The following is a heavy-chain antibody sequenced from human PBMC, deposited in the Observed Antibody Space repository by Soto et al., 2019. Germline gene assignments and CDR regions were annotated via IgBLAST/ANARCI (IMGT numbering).Heavy chain of an antibody. V-gene: IGHV3-43*01. Sequence: EVPLVESGGVVVQPGGSLRLSCAASGFSFDDYTMHWVRQAPGKGLEWVSLISWDGGTTYYADSVKGRFTISRDNSKNSLYLQMNSLRTEDTALYYCAKAALTFGGVIVIVSAFDIWGQGTMVTVSS. CDR3: AKAALTFGGVIVIVSAFDI. CDR2: ISWDGGTT. D-gene: IGHD3-16*02. CDR1: GFSFDDYT. J-gene: IGHJ3*02.